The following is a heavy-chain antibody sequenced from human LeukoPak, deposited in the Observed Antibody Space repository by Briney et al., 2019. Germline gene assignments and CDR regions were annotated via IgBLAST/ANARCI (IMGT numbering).Heavy chain of an antibody. CDR3: ARHFGTGTPFDF. Sequence: GESLKISCQGSGYRLSNYWIAWVRQVPGKGLEWMGVTGASDTRYSPSFEGQVTMAVDKSINTAYLQWSSLKASDTAIYYCARHFGTGTPFDFWGQGTLVTVSS. J-gene: IGHJ4*02. CDR1: GYRLSNYW. D-gene: IGHD3/OR15-3a*01. CDR2: TGASDT. V-gene: IGHV5-51*01.